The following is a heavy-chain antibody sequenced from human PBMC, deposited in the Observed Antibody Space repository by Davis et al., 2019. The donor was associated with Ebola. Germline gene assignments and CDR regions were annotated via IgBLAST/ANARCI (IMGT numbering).Heavy chain of an antibody. Sequence: SVKVSCKASGGRFRSYAISWVRQAPGQGLGWMGGIIPMFGTANYAQKFQGRVTITADESTSTAYMEMSGLRSEDTAVYYCVRDDPWGKQSGDYYYGMDVWGQGTTVTVSS. D-gene: IGHD3-16*01. CDR2: IIPMFGTA. J-gene: IGHJ6*02. V-gene: IGHV1-69*13. CDR3: VRDDPWGKQSGDYYYGMDV. CDR1: GGRFRSYA.